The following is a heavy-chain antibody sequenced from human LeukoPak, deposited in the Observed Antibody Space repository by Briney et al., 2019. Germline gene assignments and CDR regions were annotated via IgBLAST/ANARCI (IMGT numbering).Heavy chain of an antibody. D-gene: IGHD7-27*01. V-gene: IGHV4-59*08. CDR2: IHYSGSS. Sequence: KPSETLSLTCSVSGGSISTYYWSWVRQPPGKGPEWIGYIHYSGSSNYNPSLKSRVTISVDTSKNQFSLKLASVTAADTAVYYCARGPAAELGIKDWGQGTLVTVSS. CDR1: GGSISTYY. J-gene: IGHJ4*02. CDR3: ARGPAAELGIKD.